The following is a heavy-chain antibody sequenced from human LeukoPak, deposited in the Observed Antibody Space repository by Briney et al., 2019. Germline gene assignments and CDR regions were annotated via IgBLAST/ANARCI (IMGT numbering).Heavy chain of an antibody. CDR1: GFIFSNSW. Sequence: GGSLRLSCVASGFIFSNSWMHWVRQAPGKGLVWVSRIDDSGSGTTYADSVKGRFTISRDNAENSLYLQMNSLRAEDTAVYYCARVWNDGFDYWGQGTLVTVSS. D-gene: IGHD1-1*01. CDR2: IDDSGSGT. CDR3: ARVWNDGFDY. J-gene: IGHJ4*02. V-gene: IGHV3-74*01.